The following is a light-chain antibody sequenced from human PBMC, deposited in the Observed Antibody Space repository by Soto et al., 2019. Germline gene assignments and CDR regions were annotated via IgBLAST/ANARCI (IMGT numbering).Light chain of an antibody. CDR3: QHYNNFWT. Sequence: DIQMTQSPSTLSASVGDRVTITCRASPSISSGLAWYQQKPGQAPKILIYKASHLQSGTPPRFIGSGSGTEFTLTTTSLQPDDFAAYDEQHYNNFWTFGQGTKVEIK. V-gene: IGKV1-5*03. CDR1: PSISSG. J-gene: IGKJ1*01. CDR2: KAS.